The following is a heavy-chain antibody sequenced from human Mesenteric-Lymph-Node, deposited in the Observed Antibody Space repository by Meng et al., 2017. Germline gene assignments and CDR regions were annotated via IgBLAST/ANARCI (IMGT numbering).Heavy chain of an antibody. V-gene: IGHV4-61*02. J-gene: IGHJ6*02. Sequence: SETLSLTCTVSGGSLSSANHFWSWIRQPAGKGLEWIGRVYTSGTNINPSLKSRVTLSIDTSKNQFSLKLSSVTAADTAVYYCARGAYKLYYYYYGMDVWGQGTTVTVSS. CDR2: VYTSGT. D-gene: IGHD3-16*01. CDR3: ARGAYKLYYYYYGMDV. CDR1: GGSLSSANHF.